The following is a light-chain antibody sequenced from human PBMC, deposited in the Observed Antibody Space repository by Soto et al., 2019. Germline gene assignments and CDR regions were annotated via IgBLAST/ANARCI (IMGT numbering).Light chain of an antibody. CDR3: QQRSNWPLT. J-gene: IGKJ4*01. Sequence: PGERATLSCRASQSVSSNYLAWYQQKPAQAPRLLIYGASSRATGIPDRFSGSGSGTDFTLTISSLEPEDFAVYYCQQRSNWPLTFGGGTKVEIK. CDR2: GAS. CDR1: QSVSSNY. V-gene: IGKV3D-20*02.